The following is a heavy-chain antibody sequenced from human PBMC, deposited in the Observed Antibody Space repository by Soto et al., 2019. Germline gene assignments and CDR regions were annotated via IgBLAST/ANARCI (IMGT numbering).Heavy chain of an antibody. CDR1: GVSISSYY. J-gene: IGHJ4*02. Sequence: QVQLQESGPGLVKPSATLSLTCTVSGVSISSYYWSWIRQPPGKGLEWIGYIYYSGSTNYNPSLKSRVTISVDTSKNQFSLKLSSVTAADTAVYYCARRWGRTFDYWGQGTLVTVSS. V-gene: IGHV4-59*08. D-gene: IGHD7-27*01. CDR3: ARRWGRTFDY. CDR2: IYYSGST.